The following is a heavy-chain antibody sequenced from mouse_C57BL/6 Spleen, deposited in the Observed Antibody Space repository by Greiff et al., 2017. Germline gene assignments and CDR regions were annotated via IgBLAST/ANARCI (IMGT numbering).Heavy chain of an antibody. Sequence: EVMLVESGGGLVKPGGSLKLSCAASGFTFSDYGMHWVRQAPEKGLEWVAYISSGSSTISYADTVKGRFTISRDNAKNTLFLQMTSLRSEDTAMYYCARRGYYGSSPYWYFDVWGTGTTVTVS. D-gene: IGHD1-1*01. CDR1: GFTFSDYG. V-gene: IGHV5-17*01. J-gene: IGHJ1*03. CDR2: ISSGSSTI. CDR3: ARRGYYGSSPYWYFDV.